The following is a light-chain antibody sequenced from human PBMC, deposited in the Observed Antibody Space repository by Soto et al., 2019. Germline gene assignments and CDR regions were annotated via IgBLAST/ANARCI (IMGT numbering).Light chain of an antibody. CDR2: KAS. CDR1: QSISSW. V-gene: IGKV1-5*03. J-gene: IGKJ1*01. CDR3: QQYNSYSPWT. Sequence: DIPMTQSPSTLSASVGDRVTITCRASQSISSWLAWYQQKPGKAPKLLIYKASILESGVPSRFSGSGSRTEFTLTISSLQPDDFATYYCQQYNSYSPWTFGQGTKVEIK.